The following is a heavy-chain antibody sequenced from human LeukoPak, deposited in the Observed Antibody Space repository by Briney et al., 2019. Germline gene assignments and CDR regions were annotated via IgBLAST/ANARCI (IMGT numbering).Heavy chain of an antibody. D-gene: IGHD6-13*01. CDR1: GGTFSSYA. CDR3: ARGYSGRAKGYYFDY. V-gene: IGHV1-69*04. CDR2: IIPILGIA. Sequence: GASVKVSCKASGGTFSSYAISWVRQAPGQGLEWMGRIIPILGIANYAQKFQGRVTITADKSTSTAYMELSSLRSEDTAVYYCARGYSGRAKGYYFDYWGQGTLVTVSS. J-gene: IGHJ4*02.